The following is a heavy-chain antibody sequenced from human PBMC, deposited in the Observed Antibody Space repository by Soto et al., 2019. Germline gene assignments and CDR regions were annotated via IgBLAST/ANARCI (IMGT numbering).Heavy chain of an antibody. Sequence: SVKVSCKASGGTFSSYALSWVRQAPGQGLEWMGGIIPIFGTANYAQKFQGRVTITADKSTSTAYMELSSLRSEDTAVYYCARARIAARRPDAFDIWGQGTMVTVSS. CDR1: GGTFSSYA. CDR2: IIPIFGTA. J-gene: IGHJ3*02. CDR3: ARARIAARRPDAFDI. V-gene: IGHV1-69*06. D-gene: IGHD6-6*01.